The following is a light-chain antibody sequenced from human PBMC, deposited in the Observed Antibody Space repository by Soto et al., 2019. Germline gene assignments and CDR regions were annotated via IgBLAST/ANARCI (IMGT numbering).Light chain of an antibody. J-gene: IGLJ2*01. CDR1: SSNIGDNY. CDR2: DNN. Sequence: QSVLTQPPSVSAAPGQKVTISCSGSSSNIGDNYVSWYQQLPGTAPKLLLFDNNKRPSGIPDRFSGSKSGTSATLDITGLQTGDAADYYCATWDSSLSAGRFGGGTKLTVL. V-gene: IGLV1-51*01. CDR3: ATWDSSLSAGR.